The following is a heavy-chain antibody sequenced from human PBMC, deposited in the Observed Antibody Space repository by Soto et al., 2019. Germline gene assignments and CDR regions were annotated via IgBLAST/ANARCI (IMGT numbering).Heavy chain of an antibody. V-gene: IGHV3-23*01. J-gene: IGHJ4*02. D-gene: IGHD3-9*01. CDR2: IRGTGGT. CDR3: AKDVNNDVLAGYYYY. Sequence: EVQLLESGGDLVQPGGSLRLSCAASEFTLSSYGMSWVRQAPGMGLEWVSTIRGTGGTYYADSVKGRFTISRDNSKNTLYLQMNSLRAEDTAVYYCAKDVNNDVLAGYYYYWGQGTLVTVSS. CDR1: EFTLSSYG.